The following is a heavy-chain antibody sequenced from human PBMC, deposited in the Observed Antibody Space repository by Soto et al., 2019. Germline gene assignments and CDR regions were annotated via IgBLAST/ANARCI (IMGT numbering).Heavy chain of an antibody. J-gene: IGHJ4*02. V-gene: IGHV1-69*02. CDR1: GGTFSSYT. CDR3: AIMGATNFRRSRN. Sequence: QVQLVQSGAEVKKPGSSVKFSCKASGGTFSSYTISWVRQAPGQGLEWMGRISPILGIANYAQKFQGRVTITADKSTSTAYMELSSLRSEDTAVYYCAIMGATNFRRSRNWGQGTLVTVSS. D-gene: IGHD1-26*01. CDR2: ISPILGIA.